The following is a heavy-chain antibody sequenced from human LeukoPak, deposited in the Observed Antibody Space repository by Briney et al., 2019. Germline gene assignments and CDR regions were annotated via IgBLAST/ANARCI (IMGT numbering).Heavy chain of an antibody. CDR2: ISSSGSTI. D-gene: IGHD3-22*01. Sequence: PGGSLRLSCAASGFTFSSYEMNWVRQAPGKGLEWVSYISSSGSTIYYADSVKGRFTTSRDNAKNSLYLQMNSLRAEDTAVYYCARTYYDSSGHRNFDYWGQGTLVTVSS. J-gene: IGHJ4*02. CDR1: GFTFSSYE. V-gene: IGHV3-48*03. CDR3: ARTYYDSSGHRNFDY.